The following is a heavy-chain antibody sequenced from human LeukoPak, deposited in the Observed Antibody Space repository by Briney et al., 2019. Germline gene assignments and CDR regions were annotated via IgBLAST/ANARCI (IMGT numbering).Heavy chain of an antibody. CDR3: ARHLSDITSSPNY. CDR1: GYSFSSYS. D-gene: IGHD2-2*01. V-gene: IGHV5-51*01. Sequence: GQSLNISCKGSGYSFSSYSIAWVRQMPGKGLDWMGVIYPRDSRTTYSPSFQDQVTISADKSISTAYLQWTSLKASDTAMYYCARHLSDITSSPNYGGPGTLVTVSS. J-gene: IGHJ4*02. CDR2: IYPRDSRT.